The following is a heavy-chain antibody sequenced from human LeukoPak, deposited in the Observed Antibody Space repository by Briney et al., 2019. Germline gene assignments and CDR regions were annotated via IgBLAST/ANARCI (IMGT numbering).Heavy chain of an antibody. CDR2: IKGGGGDP. V-gene: IGHV3-23*01. Sequence: GGSLRLSCVDSGFTFNTYAMGWVCQSLGRGLEWVSSIKGGGGDPFYADSVKGRFTISRDNSKNTLFLQLNSLRAEDSAVYYCAQGGHDFNPFYCWGQGTLVTVSS. CDR1: GFTFNTYA. D-gene: IGHD2-21*02. CDR3: AQGGHDFNPFYC. J-gene: IGHJ4*02.